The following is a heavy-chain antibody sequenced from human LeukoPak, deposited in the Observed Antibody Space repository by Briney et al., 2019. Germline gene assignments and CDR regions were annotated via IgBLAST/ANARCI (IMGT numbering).Heavy chain of an antibody. CDR3: ARDRYSKGYYYYYMDV. V-gene: IGHV1-69*06. J-gene: IGHJ6*03. Sequence: SVKVSCKASGYTFTSYGISWVRQAPGQGLEWMGGIIPIFGTANYAQKFQGRVTITADKSTSTAYMELSSLRSEDTAVYYCARDRYSKGYYYYYMDVWGKGTTVTVSS. CDR1: GYTFTSYG. D-gene: IGHD4-11*01. CDR2: IIPIFGTA.